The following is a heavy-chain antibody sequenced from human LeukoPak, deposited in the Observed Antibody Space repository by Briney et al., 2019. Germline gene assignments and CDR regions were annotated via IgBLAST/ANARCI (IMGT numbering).Heavy chain of an antibody. CDR1: GGSISSPNW. J-gene: IGHJ5*02. Sequence: SETLSLTCAVSGGSISSPNWWTWVRQPPGKGLEWIGEIYHSGRTNSNPSLESRVIMSVDKSKNQFSLKLTTVTAADTAVYYCARVGHNWFDPWGQGTLVTVSS. V-gene: IGHV4-4*02. D-gene: IGHD1-26*01. CDR2: IYHSGRT. CDR3: ARVGHNWFDP.